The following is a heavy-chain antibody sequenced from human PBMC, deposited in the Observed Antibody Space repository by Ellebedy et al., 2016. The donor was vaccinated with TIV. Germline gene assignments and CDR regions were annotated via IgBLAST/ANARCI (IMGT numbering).Heavy chain of an antibody. V-gene: IGHV3-23*01. J-gene: IGHJ2*01. CDR3: ARIFSGVVENWYFDL. CDR2: ISGSGGST. D-gene: IGHD3-3*01. CDR1: GFTFSSYA. Sequence: GGSLRLSXAASGFTFSSYAMSWVRQAPGKGLEWVSAISGSGGSTYYADSVKGRFTISRDNAKNSLYLQMNSLRDEDTAVYYCARIFSGVVENWYFDLWGRGTLVTVSS.